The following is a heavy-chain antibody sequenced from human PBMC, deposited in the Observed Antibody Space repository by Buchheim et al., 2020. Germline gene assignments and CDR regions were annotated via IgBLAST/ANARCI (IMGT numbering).Heavy chain of an antibody. CDR2: IWYDGSNK. V-gene: IGHV3-33*08. CDR1: GFSLSGSW. CDR3: ARGNYYDSSGFLDY. Sequence: VQLVESGGGLVQAGGSLRLSCAASGFSLSGSWMHWVRQAPGKGLEWVAVIWYDGSNKYYADSVKGRFTISRDNSKNTLYLQMNSLRAEDTAVYYCARGNYYDSSGFLDYWGQGTL. D-gene: IGHD3-22*01. J-gene: IGHJ4*02.